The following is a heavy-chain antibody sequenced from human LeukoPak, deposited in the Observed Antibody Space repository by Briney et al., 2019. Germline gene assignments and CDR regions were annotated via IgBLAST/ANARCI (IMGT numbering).Heavy chain of an antibody. CDR2: SDYSGST. J-gene: IGHJ4*02. V-gene: IGHV4-59*08. CDR3: ARLNGGN. CDR1: VGSISTYY. D-gene: IGHD4-23*01. Sequence: KPSETLSLTCTVSVGSISTYYWSWMRQPPGKGLEWIGYSDYSGSTAYNPSLNGRVAVSLDTSKNQFSLKLRSVTAADTAVYYCARLNGGNWGPGIMVTVSS.